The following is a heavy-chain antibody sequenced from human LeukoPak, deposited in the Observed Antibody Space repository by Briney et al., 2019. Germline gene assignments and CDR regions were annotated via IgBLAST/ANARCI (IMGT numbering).Heavy chain of an antibody. CDR3: ARDKPRAV. Sequence: PWGSLSLSCAASGFSVSSNYMSWVRQAPGKGLEWVSVIYSGGTTYYADSVKGRFTISRDNSKNTLYLQMNSLRAEDTAVYYCARDKPRAVWGQGTTLTVSS. V-gene: IGHV3-53*01. CDR2: IYSGGTT. J-gene: IGHJ6*02. CDR1: GFSVSSNY.